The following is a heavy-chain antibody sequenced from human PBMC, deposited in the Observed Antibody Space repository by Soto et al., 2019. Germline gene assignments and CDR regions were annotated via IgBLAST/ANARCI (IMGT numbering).Heavy chain of an antibody. J-gene: IGHJ4*02. CDR3: ARVRTSWTPLFDY. CDR1: GGSISSSSYY. CDR2: IYYSGST. Sequence: SETLSLTCTVSGGSISSSSYYWGWIRQPPGKGLEWIGSIYYSGSTYYNPSLKSRVTISVDTSKNQFSLKLSSVTAADTAVYYCARVRTSWTPLFDYWGQGTLVTVSS. V-gene: IGHV4-39*01. D-gene: IGHD2-2*01.